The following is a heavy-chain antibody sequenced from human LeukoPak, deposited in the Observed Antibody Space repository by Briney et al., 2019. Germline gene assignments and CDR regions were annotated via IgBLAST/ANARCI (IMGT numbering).Heavy chain of an antibody. CDR3: TRGGYSDY. CDR2: INQDGSEK. V-gene: IGHV3-7*01. J-gene: IGHJ4*02. CDR1: GFKFSSYW. Sequence: PGRSLRLSCAASGFKFSSYWMNWVRQAPGKGLEPVANINQDGSEKYYVDSVKGRFTISRDNAKNSLYLQMSSLRAEDTAVYYCTRGGYSDYWGQGTLVTVSS.